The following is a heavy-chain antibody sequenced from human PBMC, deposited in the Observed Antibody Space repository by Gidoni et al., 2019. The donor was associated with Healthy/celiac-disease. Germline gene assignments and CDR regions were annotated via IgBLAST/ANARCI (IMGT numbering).Heavy chain of an antibody. CDR3: ARDLLLGWSAEGYYYYGMDV. D-gene: IGHD2-21*01. V-gene: IGHV3-48*02. Sequence: EVQLVESGGGLVQPGGSLRLSCAAYGFTFSSYSMNWVRQAPGKGLEWVSYISSSSSTIYYADSVKGRFTISRDNAKNSLYLQMNSLRDEDTAVYYCARDLLLGWSAEGYYYYGMDVWGQGTTVTVSS. CDR2: ISSSSSTI. CDR1: GFTFSSYS. J-gene: IGHJ6*02.